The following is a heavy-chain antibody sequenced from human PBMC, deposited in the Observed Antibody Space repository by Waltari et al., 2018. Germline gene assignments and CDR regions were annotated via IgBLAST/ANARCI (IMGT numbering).Heavy chain of an antibody. V-gene: IGHV4-38-2*02. J-gene: IGHJ3*02. Sequence: QVQLQESGPGLVKPSETLSLTCTVSGYSISSGYYWGWIRQPPGKGLEWIGSIYHSGSTYYNPSLKSRVTISVDTSKNQFSLKLSSVTAADTAVYYCARDKVPGAFDIWGQGTMVTVSS. CDR1: GYSISSGYY. CDR2: IYHSGST. CDR3: ARDKVPGAFDI.